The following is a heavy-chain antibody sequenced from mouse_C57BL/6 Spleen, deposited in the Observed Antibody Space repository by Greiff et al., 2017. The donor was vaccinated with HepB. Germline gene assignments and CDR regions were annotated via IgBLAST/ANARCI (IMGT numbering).Heavy chain of an antibody. J-gene: IGHJ4*01. V-gene: IGHV1-54*01. CDR2: INPGSGGT. Sequence: QVQLKQSGAELVRPGTSVKVSCKASGYAFTNYLIEWVKQRPGQGLEWIGVINPGSGGTNYNEKFKGKATLTADKSSSTAYMQLSSLTSEDSAVYLCARRTGPMDYWGQGTSVTVSS. CDR3: ARRTGPMDY. D-gene: IGHD4-1*01. CDR1: GYAFTNYL.